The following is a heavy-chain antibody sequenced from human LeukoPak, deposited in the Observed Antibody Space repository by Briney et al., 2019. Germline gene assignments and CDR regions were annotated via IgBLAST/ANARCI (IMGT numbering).Heavy chain of an antibody. V-gene: IGHV4-34*01. CDR2: INHSGST. CDR1: GGSFSGYY. Sequence: SETLSLTCAVSGGSFSGYYWSWIRQPPGKGLEWIGEINHSGSTNYNPSLKSRVTISVDTSKNQFSLKLSSVTAADTAVYYCARGRYHGAGAKYSYDPYFDYWGQGTLVTVSS. CDR3: ARGRYHGAGAKYSYDPYFDY. J-gene: IGHJ4*02. D-gene: IGHD5-18*01.